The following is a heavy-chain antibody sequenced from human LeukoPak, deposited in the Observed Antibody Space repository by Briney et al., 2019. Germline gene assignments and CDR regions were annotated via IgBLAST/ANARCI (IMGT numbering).Heavy chain of an antibody. J-gene: IGHJ4*02. D-gene: IGHD6-19*01. CDR2: INPEGAST. CDR1: GFAFSTYW. V-gene: IGHV3-74*01. CDR3: ARGTAITAGIDF. Sequence: GGSLRLSCTASGFAFSTYWVFWVRQAPGKGLVWVSQINPEGASTTYGDPAKGRFTASRDNAKNALHLQMNSLRVDDTAVYYCARGTAITAGIDFWGQGTLVTVSS.